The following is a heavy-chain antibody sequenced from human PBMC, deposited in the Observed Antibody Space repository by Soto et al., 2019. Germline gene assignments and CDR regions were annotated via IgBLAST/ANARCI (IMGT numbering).Heavy chain of an antibody. V-gene: IGHV5-51*01. CDR3: ARPHRRGGSDAFDI. CDR1: GYTFSTYW. J-gene: IGHJ3*02. Sequence: PGESLKISCQGSGYTFSTYWIAWVRQLPGKGLEWVGVVYPGDSDTRYSPSFQGQVTVSADKSTSTVYLQWNTLKTSDTAIYYCARPHRRGGSDAFDIWGQGTLVTVSS. CDR2: VYPGDSDT.